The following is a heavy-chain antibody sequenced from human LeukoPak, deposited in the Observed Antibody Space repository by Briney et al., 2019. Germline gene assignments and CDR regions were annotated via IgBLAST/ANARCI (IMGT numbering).Heavy chain of an antibody. D-gene: IGHD6-13*01. CDR2: INPSGGST. CDR3: ARTVGYSSSWYWPFDY. Sequence: ASVKVSCKASGYTFTSYGISWVRQAPGQGLEWMGIINPSGGSTSYAQKFQGRVTMTRDTSTSTVYMELSSLRSEDTAVYYCARTVGYSSSWYWPFDYWGQGTLVTVSS. V-gene: IGHV1-46*01. J-gene: IGHJ4*02. CDR1: GYTFTSYG.